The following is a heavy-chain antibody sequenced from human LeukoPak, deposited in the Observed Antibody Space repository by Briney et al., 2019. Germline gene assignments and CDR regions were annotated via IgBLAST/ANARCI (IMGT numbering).Heavy chain of an antibody. CDR3: ASRNYYDSSGYIDAFDI. Sequence: GGSLRLSCAASGFSVSINYMSWVRQAPGKGLEWVSVIYSDGSTYYADSVKGRFTISRDNSKNTLCLQMNRLRAEDTAVYYCASRNYYDSSGYIDAFDIWGQGTMVTVSS. V-gene: IGHV3-53*01. J-gene: IGHJ3*02. CDR1: GFSVSINY. D-gene: IGHD3-22*01. CDR2: IYSDGST.